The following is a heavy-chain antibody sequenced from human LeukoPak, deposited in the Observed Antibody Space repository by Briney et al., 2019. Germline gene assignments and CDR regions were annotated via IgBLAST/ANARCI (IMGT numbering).Heavy chain of an antibody. Sequence: SVKVSCKASGGTFSSYAISWVRQAPGQGLEWIGGIIPVFGTANYAQKFQGRVTITADESTSTAYMELSSLRSEDTAVYYCARDRVVGLGIDNAFDIWGHGTMVTVSS. CDR2: IIPVFGTA. J-gene: IGHJ3*02. CDR3: ARDRVVGLGIDNAFDI. D-gene: IGHD2-15*01. CDR1: GGTFSSYA. V-gene: IGHV1-69*13.